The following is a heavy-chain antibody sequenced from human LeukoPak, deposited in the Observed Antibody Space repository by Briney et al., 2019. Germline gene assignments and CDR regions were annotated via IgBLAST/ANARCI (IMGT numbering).Heavy chain of an antibody. D-gene: IGHD1-26*01. Sequence: SETLSLTCTVSGDSTSSDRYCGGWVRQPPGKGLEWIGNIYYSGSTYYNPSLKSRVTMSVDTSKNQFFLKLNSVTAADTAVYYCARGRPYSGGYHLDYWGQGTLVTVSA. V-gene: IGHV4-39*02. CDR1: GDSTSSDRYC. J-gene: IGHJ4*02. CDR3: ARGRPYSGGYHLDY. CDR2: IYYSGST.